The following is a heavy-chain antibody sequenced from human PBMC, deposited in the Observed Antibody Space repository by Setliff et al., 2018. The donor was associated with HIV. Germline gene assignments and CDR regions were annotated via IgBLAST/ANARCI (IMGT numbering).Heavy chain of an antibody. Sequence: SVKVSCKASGGTFSSYAISWVRQAPGQGLEWMGRIIPIFGTANYAQKFQGRVTITADKSTSTAYMDLSSLRSEDTAVYYCARSFDILTGDLDYWGQGTLVTVSS. V-gene: IGHV1-69*06. D-gene: IGHD3-9*01. CDR1: GGTFSSYA. CDR2: IIPIFGTA. J-gene: IGHJ4*02. CDR3: ARSFDILTGDLDY.